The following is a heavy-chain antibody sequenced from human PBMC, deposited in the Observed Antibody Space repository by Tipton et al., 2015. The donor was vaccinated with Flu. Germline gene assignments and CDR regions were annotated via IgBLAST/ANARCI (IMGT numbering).Heavy chain of an antibody. J-gene: IGHJ3*02. D-gene: IGHD3-22*01. V-gene: IGHV4-38-2*01. CDR1: GYSIRSAYY. CDR2: IHRAGNT. CDR3: AVAMIVVEETRTDAFDI. Sequence: TLSLTCSVSGYSIRSAYYWGWIRQAPGKGLEWIANIHRAGNTYYNPSLKSRVTLSVDTSKNQFSLKLSSVTAADTAVYYCAVAMIVVEETRTDAFDIWGQGTMVTVSS.